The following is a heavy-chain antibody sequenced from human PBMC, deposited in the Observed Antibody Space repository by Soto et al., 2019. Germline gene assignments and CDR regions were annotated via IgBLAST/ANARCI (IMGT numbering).Heavy chain of an antibody. CDR1: GYTFINYH. V-gene: IGHV1-46*03. CDR3: ARAQAWDIHDF. CDR2: INSNSATT. D-gene: IGHD1-26*01. J-gene: IGHJ4*02. Sequence: QVQLVQSGAEVRKPGASVKISCKASGYTFINYHIHWVRHAPGHWVRQAPGQSLEWMGVINSNSATTVYAQRFQGRITLTRDTSTSTVYMELSSLTSEDTAIYYCARAQAWDIHDFWGQGTLVAVSS.